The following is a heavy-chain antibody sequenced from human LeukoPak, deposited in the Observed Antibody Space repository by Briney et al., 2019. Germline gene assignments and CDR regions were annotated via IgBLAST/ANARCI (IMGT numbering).Heavy chain of an antibody. CDR2: INHRGVS. D-gene: IGHD4-11*01. V-gene: IGHV4-34*01. J-gene: IGHJ5*02. CDR3: ARDGGSSNYWFDT. Sequence: PSETLSLTCTVYGGSFSPYYWSWIRQSPGKGLEWIGEINHRGVSNYNPSLKSRVTLSQDTSKNQISLKLTSVTAADTGVYYCARDGGSSNYWFDTWGQGTLVTVSS. CDR1: GGSFSPYY.